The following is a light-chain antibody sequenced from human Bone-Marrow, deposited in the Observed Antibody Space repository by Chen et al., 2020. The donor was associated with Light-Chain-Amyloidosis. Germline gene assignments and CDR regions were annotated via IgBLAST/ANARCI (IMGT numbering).Light chain of an antibody. CDR1: DLPTKY. CDR3: QSADRSGTYEVI. CDR2: RDT. Sequence: SYELTQPPSVSVSPGQTARITCSGDDLPTKYAYWYQQKPGQAPVLVIHRDTERPSGISERVAGSSSGTTATLTISGVPAEDEAAYHCQSADRSGTYEVIFGGGTKLTVL. J-gene: IGLJ2*01. V-gene: IGLV3-25*03.